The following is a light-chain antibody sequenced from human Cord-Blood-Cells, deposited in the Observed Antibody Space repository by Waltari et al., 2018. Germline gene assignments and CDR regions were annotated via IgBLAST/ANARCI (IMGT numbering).Light chain of an antibody. CDR3: QQSYSSAPA. V-gene: IGKV1-39*01. CDR1: QSISSY. J-gene: IGKJ1*01. CDR2: AAS. Sequence: DIQMTQSPSSLSASVGDRVTITCRASQSISSYLNWYQQKPGKAPKLLIYAASSLQSGVPSRLSGSGSGTDVTLTISRLQPEDFATYDCQQSYSSAPAFGQGT.